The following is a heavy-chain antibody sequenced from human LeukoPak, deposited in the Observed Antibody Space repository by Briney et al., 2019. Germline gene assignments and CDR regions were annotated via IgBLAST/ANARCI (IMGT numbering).Heavy chain of an antibody. CDR2: IYSGGST. J-gene: IGHJ4*02. CDR3: ARGAGYYDSSGYPDY. V-gene: IGHV3-66*01. CDR1: EFSVGSNY. D-gene: IGHD3-22*01. Sequence: PGGSLRLSCAASEFSVGSNYMTWVRQAPGKGLEWVSLIYSGGSTYYADSVKGRFTISRDNSKNTLYLQMNSLRAEDTAVYYCARGAGYYDSSGYPDYWGQGTLVTVSS.